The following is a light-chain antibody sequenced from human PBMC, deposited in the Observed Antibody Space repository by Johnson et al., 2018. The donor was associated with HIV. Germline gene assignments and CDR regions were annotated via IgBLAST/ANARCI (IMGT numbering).Light chain of an antibody. Sequence: QSVLTQPPSVSAAPGQKVTISCSGSSSNIGNNYVSWYQQLPGTAPKLLIYDNNNRPSGIPDRFSGSKSGTSATLGITGLQTGDEADYYCGTWDSSLSAVPFGTGTKVTVL. CDR1: SSNIGNNY. CDR2: DNN. J-gene: IGLJ1*01. CDR3: GTWDSSLSAVP. V-gene: IGLV1-51*01.